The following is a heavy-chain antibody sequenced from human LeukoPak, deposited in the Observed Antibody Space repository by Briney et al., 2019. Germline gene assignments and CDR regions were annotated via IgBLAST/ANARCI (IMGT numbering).Heavy chain of an antibody. CDR3: ARDHEISSWYPAY. V-gene: IGHV7-4-1*02. CDR2: INTNTGNP. Sequence: WASVKVSCKASGYTFTDFDINWVRQAPGQGLEWMGWINTNTGNPTYAQGFTGRFVFSLDTSVSTAYLQINSLKAEDTAVYYCARDHEISSWYPAYWGQGALVTVSS. D-gene: IGHD6-13*01. J-gene: IGHJ1*01. CDR1: GYTFTDFD.